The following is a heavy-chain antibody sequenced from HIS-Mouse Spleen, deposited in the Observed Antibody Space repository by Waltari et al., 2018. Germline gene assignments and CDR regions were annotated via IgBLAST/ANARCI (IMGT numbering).Heavy chain of an antibody. V-gene: IGHV4-31*03. D-gene: IGHD3-3*01. CDR1: GGSIRSGGYY. Sequence: QVQLQESGPGLVKPSQTLSLTCTVSGGSIRSGGYYWSWIRQHPGKGLEWIGYHYYSGSTHHNPSRKSRVTISVDTSKNQFSRKLGSVTAADTAVYYCARDGGGSGYYVWGWFDPWGQGTLVTVSS. CDR3: ARDGGGSGYYVWGWFDP. J-gene: IGHJ5*02. CDR2: HYYSGST.